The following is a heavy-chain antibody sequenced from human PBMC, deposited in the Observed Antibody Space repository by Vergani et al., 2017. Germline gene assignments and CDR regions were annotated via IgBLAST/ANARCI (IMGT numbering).Heavy chain of an antibody. Sequence: QVQVVQSGAEVKKSGASVKVSCKTSGYTFSIYYMHWVRQAPGQGLEWMGIINPSGGHTNHAQKFQGRVTMTRDTSTSTVYMELSSLRSEDTAIYYCARGDYGIVTGYRYWGQGTLVTVSA. D-gene: IGHD3-9*01. CDR1: GYTFSIYY. CDR2: INPSGGHT. V-gene: IGHV1-46*03. CDR3: ARGDYGIVTGYRY. J-gene: IGHJ4*02.